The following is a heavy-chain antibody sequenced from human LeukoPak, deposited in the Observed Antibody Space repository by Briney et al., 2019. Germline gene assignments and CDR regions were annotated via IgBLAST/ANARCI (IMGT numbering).Heavy chain of an antibody. CDR2: IHSGGCT. J-gene: IGHJ6*02. Sequence: GGSLRLSCAASGFNVSSYFMSWVRQAPGKGLEWVSVIHSGGCTYYADSVKGRFTISRDNSKNTLYLQMNSLRAEDTAVYYCARAYGDEIYGMDVWGQGTTVTVSS. V-gene: IGHV3-66*01. CDR1: GFNVSSYF. D-gene: IGHD4-17*01. CDR3: ARAYGDEIYGMDV.